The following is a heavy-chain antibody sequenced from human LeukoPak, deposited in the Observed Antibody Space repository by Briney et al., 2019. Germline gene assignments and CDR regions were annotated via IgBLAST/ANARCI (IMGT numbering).Heavy chain of an antibody. CDR3: AKDIVDKWELLLDAFDI. D-gene: IGHD1-26*01. J-gene: IGHJ3*02. CDR2: ISGDGGST. V-gene: IGHV3-43*02. CDR1: GFTFDDYA. Sequence: GGSLTLSCAASGFTFDDYAMHWVRQAPGKGLEWVSLISGDGGSTYYADSVKGRFTISRDNSKNSLYLQMNSLRTEDTALYYCAKDIVDKWELLLDAFDIWGQGTMVTVSS.